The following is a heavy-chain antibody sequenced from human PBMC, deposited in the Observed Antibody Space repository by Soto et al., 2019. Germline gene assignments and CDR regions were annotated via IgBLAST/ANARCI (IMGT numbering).Heavy chain of an antibody. CDR3: ARGFGDGYNANYFDY. CDR1: GGSFSGYY. Sequence: SETLSLTCAVYGGSFSGYYWSWIRQPPGKGLEWIGEINHSGSTNYNPSHKSRVTISVDTSKNQFSLKLSSVTAADTAVYYCARGFGDGYNANYFDYWGQGTLVTVSS. D-gene: IGHD3-3*01. J-gene: IGHJ4*02. V-gene: IGHV4-34*01. CDR2: INHSGST.